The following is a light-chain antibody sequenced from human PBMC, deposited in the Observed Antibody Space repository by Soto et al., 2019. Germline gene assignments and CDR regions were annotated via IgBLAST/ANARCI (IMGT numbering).Light chain of an antibody. CDR3: QQYESFPRT. CDR2: KAS. J-gene: IGKJ1*01. CDR1: QSINNW. V-gene: IGKV1-5*03. Sequence: DIQMTQSPSTLSASVGDRVTITCRASQSINNWLAWYQQKPGKAPKLFIFKASTLESGVPSRFSGSGSGTEFTLSISILQPDDFATYFCQQYESFPRTFGQGTKVEIK.